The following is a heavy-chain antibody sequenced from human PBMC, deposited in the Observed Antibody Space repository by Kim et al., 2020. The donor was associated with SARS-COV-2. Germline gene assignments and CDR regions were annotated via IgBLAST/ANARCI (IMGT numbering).Heavy chain of an antibody. D-gene: IGHD4-4*01. Sequence: DSVKGRFTISRDNSKNTLYLQMNSLRAEDTAVYYCAKVSPDGLQAPNFDYWGQGTLVTVSS. J-gene: IGHJ4*02. CDR3: AKVSPDGLQAPNFDY. V-gene: IGHV3-23*01.